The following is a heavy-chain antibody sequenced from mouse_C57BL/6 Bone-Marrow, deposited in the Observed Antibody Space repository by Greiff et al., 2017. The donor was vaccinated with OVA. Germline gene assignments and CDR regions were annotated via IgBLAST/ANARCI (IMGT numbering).Heavy chain of an antibody. V-gene: IGHV1-50*01. CDR2: IDPSDSYT. J-gene: IGHJ1*03. D-gene: IGHD1-1*01. Sequence: HVQLQQPGAELVKPGASVKLSCKASGYTFTSYWMQWVKQRPGQGLEWIGEIDPSDSYTNYNQKFKGKATLTVDTSSSTAYMQLSSLTSEDSAVYDCARYPITTVVATRYFDVWGTGTTVTVSS. CDR3: ARYPITTVVATRYFDV. CDR1: GYTFTSYW.